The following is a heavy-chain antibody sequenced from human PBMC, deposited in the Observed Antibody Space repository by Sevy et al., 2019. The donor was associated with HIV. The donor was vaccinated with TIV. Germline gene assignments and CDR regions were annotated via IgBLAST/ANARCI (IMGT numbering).Heavy chain of an antibody. CDR1: GTNFGAFA. D-gene: IGHD3-10*01. CDR2: LSLQGTNK. CDR3: AKDVVGGTYYIENYYYGMDV. Sequence: GGSLRLSCAVSGTNFGAFAMHWVRQAPGKGLEWVAGLSLQGTNKYYADSLKGRFNISRDNSKDILYLHMKGLRPEDTAIYYCAKDVVGGTYYIENYYYGMDVWGLGTTVTVSS. V-gene: IGHV3-30*18. J-gene: IGHJ6*02.